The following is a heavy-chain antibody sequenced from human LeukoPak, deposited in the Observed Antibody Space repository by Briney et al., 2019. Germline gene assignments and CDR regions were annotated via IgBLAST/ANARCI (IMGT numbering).Heavy chain of an antibody. D-gene: IGHD1-14*01. CDR3: SKPLADDGDH. Sequence: GGSLRLLCAASGFTFSNYWMHWFRQAPGKGLVWVSRIKTDGSETGYADSVKGRFTISRDNAKNTLYLQMNSLRAEDTAVYYCSKPLADDGDHWGEGTLVTVSS. CDR2: IKTDGSET. V-gene: IGHV3-74*01. CDR1: GFTFSNYW. J-gene: IGHJ4*02.